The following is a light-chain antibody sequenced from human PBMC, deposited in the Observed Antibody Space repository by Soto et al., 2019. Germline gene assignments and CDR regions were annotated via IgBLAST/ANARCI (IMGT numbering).Light chain of an antibody. J-gene: IGLJ1*01. CDR1: SSDVGDYNY. CDR2: EVT. Sequence: QSALTQPPSASGSPGQSVTISCTGTSSDVGDYNYVSWYQQHPGKAPKLMIYEVTKRPSGVPDRFSGSKSGNTASLTVSGLQAEDEADYYCSLYTSENAYVFGTGTKVTVL. CDR3: SLYTSENAYV. V-gene: IGLV2-8*01.